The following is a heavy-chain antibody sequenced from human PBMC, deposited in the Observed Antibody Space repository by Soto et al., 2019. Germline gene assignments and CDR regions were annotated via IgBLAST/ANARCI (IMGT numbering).Heavy chain of an antibody. D-gene: IGHD6-19*01. CDR2: IDPSDSYT. CDR1: GYRFTSYW. J-gene: IGHJ6*02. CDR3: ARLFSVAGEEADYYYSGMDV. V-gene: IGHV5-10-1*01. Sequence: GEPMRVCCKVLGYRFTSYWISWVRQMTGKGLEWMGRIDPSDSYTNYSPSFQGHVTISADKSISTAYPRWSSLKASDTAMYYCARLFSVAGEEADYYYSGMDVWGQGTTVTVS.